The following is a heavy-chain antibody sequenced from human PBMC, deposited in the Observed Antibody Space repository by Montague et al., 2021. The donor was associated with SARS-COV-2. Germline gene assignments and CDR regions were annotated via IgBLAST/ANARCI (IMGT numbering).Heavy chain of an antibody. J-gene: IGHJ4*02. CDR2: PFHEYEWYS. CDR3: ARSERGSCGDGNCCQYFFNY. D-gene: IGHD2-15*01. CDR1: GDSVAALRRT. V-gene: IGHV6-1*01. Sequence: CAISGDSVAALRRTSKWHTPSPQSPLQFLCSPFHEYEWYSDYSVSVKSRISINPDTSKNQFSLQLNSVTPEDTAVYYCARSERGSCGDGNCCQYFFNYWGQGILVTVSS.